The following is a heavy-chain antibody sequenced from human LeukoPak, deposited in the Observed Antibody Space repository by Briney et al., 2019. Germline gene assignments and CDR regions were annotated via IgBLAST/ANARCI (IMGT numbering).Heavy chain of an antibody. CDR1: GGSISSYY. V-gene: IGHV4-4*07. CDR3: ARDPYYDILTGYLIRGAFDT. J-gene: IGHJ3*02. CDR2: MYSSGTT. Sequence: PSETLSLTCTVSGGSISSYYWSWIRQPAGKRLEWIGRMYSSGTTDYNPSLQSRVTMSIDTSKNQFSLKLNSVTAADTAVYYCARDPYYDILTGYLIRGAFDTWGLGTLVTVSS. D-gene: IGHD3-9*01.